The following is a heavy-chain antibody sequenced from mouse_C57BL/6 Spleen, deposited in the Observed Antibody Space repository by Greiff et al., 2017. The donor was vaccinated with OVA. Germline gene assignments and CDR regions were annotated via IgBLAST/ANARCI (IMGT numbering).Heavy chain of an antibody. V-gene: IGHV1-82*01. CDR2: IYPGDGDT. CDR3: ARSDYDYGNY. D-gene: IGHD2-4*01. Sequence: QVQLQQSGPELVKPGASVKISCKASGYAFSSSWMNWVKQRPGKGLEWIGRIYPGDGDTNYNGKFKGKATLTADKSSSTAYMQLSSLTSEDSAVYFCARSDYDYGNYWGQGTTLTVSS. CDR1: GYAFSSSW. J-gene: IGHJ2*01.